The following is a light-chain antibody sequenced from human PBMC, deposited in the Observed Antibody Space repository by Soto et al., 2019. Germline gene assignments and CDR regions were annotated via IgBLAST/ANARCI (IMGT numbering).Light chain of an antibody. CDR3: SSFRSTNTYV. V-gene: IGLV2-14*03. CDR1: SSDVGGYNY. J-gene: IGLJ1*01. Sequence: QSVLTQPASVSGSPGQSITISCTGTSSDVGGYNYVSWYQQHPDKAPELIIYDVSNRPSGGSTRFSGSKSGNTASLTISVLQVEDEADYYCSSFRSTNTYVFGTGTKVTVL. CDR2: DVS.